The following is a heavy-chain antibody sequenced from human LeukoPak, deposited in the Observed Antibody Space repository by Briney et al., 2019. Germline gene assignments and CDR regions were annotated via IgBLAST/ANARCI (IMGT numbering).Heavy chain of an antibody. J-gene: IGHJ6*02. D-gene: IGHD5-18*01. V-gene: IGHV4-59*08. CDR1: GGSISSYY. CDR3: ARHGYSYGFGPYYYGMDV. Sequence: PSETLSLTCTVSGGSISSYYWSWIRQPPGKGLEWIGYIYYSGSTNYNPSLKSRVTISVDTSKNQFSLKLSSVTAADTAVYYCARHGYSYGFGPYYYGMDVWGQGTTVTVSS. CDR2: IYYSGST.